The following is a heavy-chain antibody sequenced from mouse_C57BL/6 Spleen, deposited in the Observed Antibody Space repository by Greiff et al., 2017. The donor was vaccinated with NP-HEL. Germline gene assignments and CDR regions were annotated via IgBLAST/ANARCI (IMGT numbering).Heavy chain of an antibody. CDR2: ISSGGSYT. CDR3: ARQDGYYGFAY. Sequence: DVQLVESGGDLVKPGGSLKLSCAASGFTFSSYGMSWVRQTPDKRLEWVATISSGGSYTYYPDSVKGRFTISRDNAKNTLYLQMSSLKSEDTAMYYCARQDGYYGFAYWGQGTLVTVSA. V-gene: IGHV5-6*01. D-gene: IGHD2-3*01. J-gene: IGHJ3*01. CDR1: GFTFSSYG.